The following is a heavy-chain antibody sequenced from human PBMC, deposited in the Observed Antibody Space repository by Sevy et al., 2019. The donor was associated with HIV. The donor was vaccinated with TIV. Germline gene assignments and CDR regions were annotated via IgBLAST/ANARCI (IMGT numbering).Heavy chain of an antibody. D-gene: IGHD3-22*01. CDR2: INPNGGGT. CDR3: ARVRVAYYYDSSGYPFDY. V-gene: IGHV1-2*02. CDR1: GYTFTGYY. J-gene: IGHJ4*02. Sequence: ASVKVSCKASGYTFTGYYMHWVRQAPGQGLEWMGWINPNGGGTNYAQKFQGRVTMTRDTSISTAYMELSRLGSDDTAVYYCARVRVAYYYDSSGYPFDYWGQGTLVTVSS.